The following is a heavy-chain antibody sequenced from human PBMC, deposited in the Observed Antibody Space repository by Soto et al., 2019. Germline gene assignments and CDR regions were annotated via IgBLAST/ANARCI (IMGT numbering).Heavy chain of an antibody. V-gene: IGHV5-51*01. J-gene: IGHJ4*01. Sequence: GESLKISWEASEYTFTKYWIGWVRQMPGKGLEWMGAIYPGDSDVRYSPSFQGHVTISVDKSINTAYLEWSSLKPSDTATYFCARHGPLKTMLRGVPLDFWGQGTRVTVSS. CDR3: ARHGPLKTMLRGVPLDF. CDR2: IYPGDSDV. D-gene: IGHD3-10*01. CDR1: EYTFTKYW.